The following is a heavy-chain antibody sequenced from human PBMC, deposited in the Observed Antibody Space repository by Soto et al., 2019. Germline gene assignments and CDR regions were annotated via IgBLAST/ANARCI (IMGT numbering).Heavy chain of an antibody. V-gene: IGHV3-66*01. CDR3: AKDTYYYDRSGYYTYDH. Sequence: GGSLRLSCAASGFTVSSNYMSWVRQAPGKGLGWVSVIYSGGSTYYADSVKGRFTISRDNSRNTLDLQMNSLRAEDTAVYYCAKDTYYYDRSGYYTYDHWGQGTQVTVS. D-gene: IGHD3-22*01. J-gene: IGHJ4*02. CDR2: IYSGGST. CDR1: GFTVSSNY.